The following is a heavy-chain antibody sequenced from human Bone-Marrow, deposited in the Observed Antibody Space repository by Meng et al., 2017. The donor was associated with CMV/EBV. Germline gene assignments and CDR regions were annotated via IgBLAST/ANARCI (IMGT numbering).Heavy chain of an antibody. D-gene: IGHD3-3*01. Sequence: GESLKTSCAASGFTFSSYAMSWVRQAPGKGLEWVSAISGSGGSTYYADSVKGRFTISRDNSKNTPYLQMNSLRAEDTAVYYCAKNLRFLEWLNPWYWGQGTLVTVSS. CDR2: ISGSGGST. J-gene: IGHJ4*02. CDR3: AKNLRFLEWLNPWY. V-gene: IGHV3-23*01. CDR1: GFTFSSYA.